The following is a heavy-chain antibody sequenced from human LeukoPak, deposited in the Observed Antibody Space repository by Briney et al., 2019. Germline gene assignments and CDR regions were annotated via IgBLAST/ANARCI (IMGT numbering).Heavy chain of an antibody. CDR1: GYSISSGYY. CDR3: ARYFDWLFDY. D-gene: IGHD3-9*01. CDR2: IYHSGST. V-gene: IGHV4-38-2*02. J-gene: IGHJ4*02. Sequence: ASETLSLTCTVSGYSISSGYYWGWIRQPPGKGLEWIGSIYHSGSTYYNPSLKSRVTISVDTSKNQFSLKLSSVTAADTAVYYCARYFDWLFDYWGQGTLVTVSS.